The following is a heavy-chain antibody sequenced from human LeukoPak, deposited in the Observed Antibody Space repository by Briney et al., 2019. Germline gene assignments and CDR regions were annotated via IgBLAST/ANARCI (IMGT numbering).Heavy chain of an antibody. CDR1: GFTFSSYG. D-gene: IGHD6-19*01. V-gene: IGHV3-33*08. J-gene: IGHJ4*02. CDR2: IWYDGSNK. CDR3: ARDRGYSSGRGKDY. Sequence: PGGSLRLSCAAAGFTFSSYGMHWVRQAPGKGLEWVAVIWYDGSNKYYADSVKGRFTISRDNSKNTLYLQMNSLRAEDTAVYYWARDRGYSSGRGKDYWGQGTLVTVSS.